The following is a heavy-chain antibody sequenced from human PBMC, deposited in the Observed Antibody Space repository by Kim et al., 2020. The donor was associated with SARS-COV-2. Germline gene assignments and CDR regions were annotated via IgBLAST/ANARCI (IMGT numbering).Heavy chain of an antibody. Sequence: GGSLRLSCAASGFTFSSYGMHWVRQAPGKGLEWVAVIWYDGSNKYYADSVKGRFTISRDNSKNTLYLQMNSLRAEDTAVYYCAKDLEAGRWAYYFDYWGQGTLVTVSS. CDR3: AKDLEAGRWAYYFDY. CDR2: IWYDGSNK. D-gene: IGHD3-10*01. J-gene: IGHJ4*02. V-gene: IGHV3-33*06. CDR1: GFTFSSYG.